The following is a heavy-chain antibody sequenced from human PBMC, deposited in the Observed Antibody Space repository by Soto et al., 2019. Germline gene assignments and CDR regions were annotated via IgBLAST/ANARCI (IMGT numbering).Heavy chain of an antibody. CDR3: ARGGGSWRVPYYYGMDV. CDR2: IGTAGDT. CDR1: GFTFSSYD. D-gene: IGHD1-26*01. Sequence: EVQLVESGGGLVQPGGSLRLSCAASGFTFSSYDMHWVRQATGKGLEWVSAIGTAGDTYYPGSVKGRFTISRENAKNSLYLQMNSLRAGDTAVYYCARGGGSWRVPYYYGMDVWGQGTTVTVSS. J-gene: IGHJ6*02. V-gene: IGHV3-13*01.